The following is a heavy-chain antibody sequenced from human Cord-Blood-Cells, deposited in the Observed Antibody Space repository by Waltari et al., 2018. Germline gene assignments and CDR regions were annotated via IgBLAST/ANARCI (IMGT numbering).Heavy chain of an antibody. V-gene: IGHV4-34*01. D-gene: IGHD2-2*02. CDR3: AGDIVVVPAAIRYNWFDP. Sequence: QVQLQQWGAGLLTPSETLSLTCAVYGGSFSGYYWSWIRQPPGKGLEWIGEINHSGSTNYNPSLKSRVTISVDTSKNQFSLKLSSVTAADTAVYYCAGDIVVVPAAIRYNWFDPWGQGTLVTVSS. J-gene: IGHJ5*02. CDR2: INHSGST. CDR1: GGSFSGYY.